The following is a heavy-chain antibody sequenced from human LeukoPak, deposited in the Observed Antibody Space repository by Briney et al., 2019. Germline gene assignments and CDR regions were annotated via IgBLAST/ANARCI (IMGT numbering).Heavy chain of an antibody. CDR1: GFTFSSYG. D-gene: IGHD3-10*01. J-gene: IGHJ5*02. Sequence: PGRSLRLSCAASGFTFSSYGMHGVRQAPGKGLEGVAVISYEGSKKYYADSVKGRFTISRDNSKNTLYLQMNSLRDEDTAVYYCAPRGGYYGSGSYYGFDPWGQGTLVTVSS. CDR2: ISYEGSKK. V-gene: IGHV3-30*03. CDR3: APRGGYYGSGSYYGFDP.